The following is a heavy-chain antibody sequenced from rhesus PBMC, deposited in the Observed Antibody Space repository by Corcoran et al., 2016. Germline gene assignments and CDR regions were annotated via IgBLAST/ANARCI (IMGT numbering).Heavy chain of an antibody. CDR1: GFSFRYYY. Sequence: EVQLVESGGGLAKPGGSLRLCCAAFGFSFRYYYMDWVLQAPGRGREWVARILNGVERTWYGDSVKGRCTISRENGKKTRYLQMNSLREEDTAVYYCARAYSWNNGFDYWGQGVQATVSS. V-gene: IGHV3-178*01. J-gene: IGHJ4*01. CDR3: ARAYSWNNGFDY. CDR2: ILNGVERT. D-gene: IGHD1-20*01.